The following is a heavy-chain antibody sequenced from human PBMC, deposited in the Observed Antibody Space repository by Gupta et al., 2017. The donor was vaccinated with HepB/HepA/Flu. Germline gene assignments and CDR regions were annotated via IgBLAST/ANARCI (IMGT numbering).Heavy chain of an antibody. D-gene: IGHD3-10*01. CDR3: AKDGILWFGELLYGYYYYGMDV. Sequence: QVQLVESGGGVVQPGRSLRRSCAASGFTFSSYGMHWVRQAPGKGLEWVAVISYDGSNKYYADSVKGRFTISRDNSKNTLYLQMNSLRAEDTAVYYCAKDGILWFGELLYGYYYYGMDVWGQGTTVTVSS. CDR1: GFTFSSYG. V-gene: IGHV3-30*18. J-gene: IGHJ6*02. CDR2: ISYDGSNK.